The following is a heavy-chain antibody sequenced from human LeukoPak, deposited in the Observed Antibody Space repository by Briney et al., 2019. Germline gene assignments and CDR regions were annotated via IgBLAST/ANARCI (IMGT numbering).Heavy chain of an antibody. Sequence: GASVKVSCKASGYTFTSYGISWVRQAPGQGLEWMGWINTNTGNPTYAQGFTGRFVFSLDTSVSTAYLQISSLKAEDTAVYYCARMESSGWSHYFDYWGQGTLVTVSS. V-gene: IGHV7-4-1*02. D-gene: IGHD6-19*01. CDR2: INTNTGNP. CDR1: GYTFTSYG. J-gene: IGHJ4*02. CDR3: ARMESSGWSHYFDY.